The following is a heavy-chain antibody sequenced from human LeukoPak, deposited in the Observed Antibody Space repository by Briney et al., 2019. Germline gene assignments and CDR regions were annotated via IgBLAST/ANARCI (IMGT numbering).Heavy chain of an antibody. CDR2: INPNSGGT. CDR3: ARGDYGDYELPYYFDY. D-gene: IGHD4-17*01. CDR1: GYTFTSYY. J-gene: IGHJ4*02. V-gene: IGHV1-2*02. Sequence: ASVKVSCKASGYTFTSYYMHWVRQAPGQGLEWMGWINPNSGGTNYAQKFQGRVTMTRDTSISTAYMELSRLRSDDTAVYYCARGDYGDYELPYYFDYWGQGTLVTVSS.